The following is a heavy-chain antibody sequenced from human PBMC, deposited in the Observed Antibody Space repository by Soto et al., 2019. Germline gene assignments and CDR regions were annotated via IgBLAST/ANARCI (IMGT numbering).Heavy chain of an antibody. CDR3: AKDRGQVRRYFGDVTDV. CDR2: ISDDGSYK. CDR1: EIAFRNYG. V-gene: IGHV3-30*18. D-gene: IGHD3-9*01. J-gene: IGHJ6*02. Sequence: QVQLVESGGGVVQPGRSLRLSCAASEIAFRNYGMHWVRQAPGRGLEWVAVISDDGSYKNTADSVKGRFTISRDNSKNTLYLQMNSLRAEDTGVYYCAKDRGQVRRYFGDVTDVWGQGTTVTVSS.